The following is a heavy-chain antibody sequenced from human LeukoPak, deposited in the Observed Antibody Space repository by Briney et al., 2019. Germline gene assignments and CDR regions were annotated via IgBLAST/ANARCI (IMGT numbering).Heavy chain of an antibody. D-gene: IGHD1-26*01. V-gene: IGHV1-2*06. Sequence: ASVTVSCRASGYTFTVYYMHWVRQAPGQGLEWMGRINPNSGGTNYAQKFQGRVTMTRDTSISTAYMELSRLRSDDTAVYYCARSSGSYPPGYWGQGTLVTVSS. CDR1: GYTFTVYY. CDR3: ARSSGSYPPGY. CDR2: INPNSGGT. J-gene: IGHJ4*02.